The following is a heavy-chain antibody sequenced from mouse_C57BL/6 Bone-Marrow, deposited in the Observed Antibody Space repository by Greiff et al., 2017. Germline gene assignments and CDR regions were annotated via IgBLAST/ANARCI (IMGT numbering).Heavy chain of an antibody. D-gene: IGHD1-1*01. V-gene: IGHV1S17*01. J-gene: IGHJ3*01. Sequence: QVQLQQPGPELVKPGASVKMSCKASGYTFTSYCMPWVKQRHGQGLEWIGDINPNSGGTSYNQKFKGKATLTVDKSSSTAYMELSSLTSEDSAVYYCARDDYSSSPWFYFCGQGTLATVSA. CDR2: INPNSGGT. CDR1: GYTFTSYC. CDR3: ARDDYSSSPWFYF.